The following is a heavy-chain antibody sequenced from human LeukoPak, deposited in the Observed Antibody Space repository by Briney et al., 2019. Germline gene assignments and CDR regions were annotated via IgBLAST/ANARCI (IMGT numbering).Heavy chain of an antibody. CDR3: ARHMVRGVIPYYMDV. CDR1: GGSISSYY. CDR2: IYYSGST. J-gene: IGHJ6*03. Sequence: SGTLSLTCTVSGGSISSYYWSWIRQPPGKGLEWIGYIYYSGSTSYNPSLKSRVTISVDTSKNQFSLKLSSVTGADTAVYYCARHMVRGVIPYYMDVWGKGTTVTVSS. D-gene: IGHD3-10*01. V-gene: IGHV4-59*08.